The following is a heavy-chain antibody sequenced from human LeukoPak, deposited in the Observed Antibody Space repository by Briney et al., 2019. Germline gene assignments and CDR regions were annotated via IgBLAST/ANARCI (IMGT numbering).Heavy chain of an antibody. Sequence: SETLSLTCTVSGYSISSGYFWGWMRQPPGKGLEWIGSIYQSETAHYNPSLKSRVTISVDTSKNQFSLKLRSVMAADTAVYYCARGGIAAHPEDYWGQGTLVTVSS. J-gene: IGHJ4*02. CDR2: IYQSETA. CDR3: ARGGIAAHPEDY. CDR1: GYSISSGYF. D-gene: IGHD6-6*01. V-gene: IGHV4-38-2*02.